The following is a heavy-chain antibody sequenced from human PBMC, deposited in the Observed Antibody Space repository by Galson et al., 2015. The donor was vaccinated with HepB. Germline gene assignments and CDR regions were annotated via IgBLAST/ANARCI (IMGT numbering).Heavy chain of an antibody. D-gene: IGHD2-2*01. Sequence: SCKASGFTFTTFGISWVRQAPGQGLEWMGWISGYNGNTDYAQKFRGRVTMTTDTATDTAYMELRSLRSDDTAMYYCARGSRNVVPAVSGHWGQGTLVTVSS. V-gene: IGHV1-18*01. CDR2: ISGYNGNT. CDR3: ARGSRNVVPAVSGH. J-gene: IGHJ4*02. CDR1: GFTFTTFG.